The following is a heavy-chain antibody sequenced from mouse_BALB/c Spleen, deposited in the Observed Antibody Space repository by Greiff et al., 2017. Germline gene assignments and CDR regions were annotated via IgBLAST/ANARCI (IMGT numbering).Heavy chain of an antibody. Sequence: EVKLQESGPGLVKPSQSLSLTCTVTGYSITSDYAWNWIRQFPGNKLEWMGYISYSGSTSYNPSLKSRISITRDTSKNQFFLQLNSVTTEDTATYYCARWDYGSYYFDYWGQGTTLTVSS. CDR1: GYSITSDYA. CDR3: ARWDYGSYYFDY. J-gene: IGHJ2*01. D-gene: IGHD1-1*01. V-gene: IGHV3-2*02. CDR2: ISYSGST.